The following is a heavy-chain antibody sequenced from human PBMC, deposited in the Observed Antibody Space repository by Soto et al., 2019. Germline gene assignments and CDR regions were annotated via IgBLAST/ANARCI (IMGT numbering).Heavy chain of an antibody. CDR2: IIPIFGTA. D-gene: IGHD1-26*01. V-gene: IGHV1-69*01. J-gene: IGHJ3*02. CDR3: AGSGGSYYRGAFDI. Sequence: QVQLVQSGAEVKKPGSSVKVSCKASGGTFSSYAISWVRQAPGQGLEWLGGIIPIFGTANYAQKFQGRVTITADESTRTAYMELSSLRSEDTAVYYCAGSGGSYYRGAFDIWGQGPMVTVSS. CDR1: GGTFSSYA.